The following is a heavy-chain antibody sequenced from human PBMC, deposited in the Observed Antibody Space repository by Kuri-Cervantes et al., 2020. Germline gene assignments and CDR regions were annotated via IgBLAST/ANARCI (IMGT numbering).Heavy chain of an antibody. V-gene: IGHV4-61*01. CDR2: IYYSGST. CDR3: ARGVVYDILTGYYARPHFDY. D-gene: IGHD3-9*01. Sequence: ESLKISCTVSGVSVSSGSYYWSWIRQPPGKGLEWIGYIYYSGSTNYNPSLKSRVTISVDTSKNQFSLKLSSVTAADTAVYYCARGVVYDILTGYYARPHFDYWGQGTLVTVSS. CDR1: GVSVSSGSYY. J-gene: IGHJ4*02.